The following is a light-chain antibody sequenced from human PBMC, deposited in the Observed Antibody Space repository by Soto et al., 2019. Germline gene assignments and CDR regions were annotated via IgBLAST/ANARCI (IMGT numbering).Light chain of an antibody. CDR3: QQRKSYPIT. CDR1: QDINTY. CDR2: AAS. J-gene: IGKJ5*01. Sequence: DIQLTQSPSFPASVGDRVTITCRASQDINTYLAWYQQKPGKAPKLLIFAASTLQNGVPSRFSGSGSGTEFTVTITSLQPEDFATYYCQQRKSYPITFGQGTRLEIK. V-gene: IGKV1-9*01.